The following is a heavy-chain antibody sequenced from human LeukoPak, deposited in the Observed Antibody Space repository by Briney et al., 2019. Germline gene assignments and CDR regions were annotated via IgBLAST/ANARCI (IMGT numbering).Heavy chain of an antibody. D-gene: IGHD3-9*01. CDR3: ARHMGNDILTGYCLDY. V-gene: IGHV5-51*01. J-gene: IGHJ4*02. Sequence: GESLKISCNVSGYSFTSYWIGWVRQMPGKGLEWMGINYPGDSDTRYSPSFQGQVTISADKSISTAYLQWSSLKASDTAMYYCARHMGNDILTGYCLDYWGQGTLVTVSS. CDR1: GYSFTSYW. CDR2: NYPGDSDT.